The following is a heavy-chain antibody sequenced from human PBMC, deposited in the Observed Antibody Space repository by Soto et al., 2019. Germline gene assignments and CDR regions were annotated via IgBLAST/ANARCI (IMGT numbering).Heavy chain of an antibody. CDR3: ASHYFDSSGYPAVFDS. CDR2: IYSGVST. V-gene: IGHV4-61*01. CDR1: GGSVSSGIYY. J-gene: IGHJ4*02. D-gene: IGHD3-22*01. Sequence: SETLSLTCTVSGGSVSSGIYYWSWIRQPPGKGLEWIGYIYSGVSTKYNPSLKSRVIISVDTSKNQVPLKLTSVTAADTAVFYCASHYFDSSGYPAVFDSWGQGTLVTVSS.